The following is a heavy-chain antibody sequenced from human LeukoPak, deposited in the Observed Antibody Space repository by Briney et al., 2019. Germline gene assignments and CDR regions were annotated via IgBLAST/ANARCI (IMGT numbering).Heavy chain of an antibody. CDR3: ARTRRPPSVVVVAATHYYVMDV. J-gene: IGHJ6*04. Sequence: PSQTLSLTCTVSGGSISSGSYYWSWIRQPAGKGLEWIGRIYTSGSTNYNPSLKSRVTISVDTSKNQFSLKLSSVTAADTAVYYCARTRRPPSVVVVAATHYYVMDVWGKGTTVTVSS. D-gene: IGHD2-15*01. V-gene: IGHV4-61*02. CDR1: GGSISSGSYY. CDR2: IYTSGST.